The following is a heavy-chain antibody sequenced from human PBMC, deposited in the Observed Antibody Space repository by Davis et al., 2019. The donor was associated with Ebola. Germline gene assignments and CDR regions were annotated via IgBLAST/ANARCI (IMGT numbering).Heavy chain of an antibody. Sequence: GESLKISCTASGFTFGNYAMSWFRQAPGKGLEWVSFIRGRSYGGTTEYAASVKGRFTISRDDSKSIAYLQMNSLKTEDTAVYYCTRGVIGYGDSRGTGFEPWGQGTLVTVSS. D-gene: IGHD1-1*01. CDR3: TRGVIGYGDSRGTGFEP. V-gene: IGHV3-49*03. J-gene: IGHJ5*02. CDR1: GFTFGNYA. CDR2: IRGRSYGGTT.